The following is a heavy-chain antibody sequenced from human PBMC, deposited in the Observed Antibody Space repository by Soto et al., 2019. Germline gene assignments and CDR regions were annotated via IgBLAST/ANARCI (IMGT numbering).Heavy chain of an antibody. D-gene: IGHD3-10*01. CDR3: AREKAGVRGVIGTQDFDY. CDR2: IYYSGST. Sequence: ASETLSLTCTVSGGSISSGDYYWSWIRQPPGKGLEWIGYIYYSGSTYYNPSLKSRVTISVDTSKNQFSLKLSSVTAADTAVYYCAREKAGVRGVIGTQDFDYWGQGTLVTVSS. V-gene: IGHV4-30-4*01. J-gene: IGHJ4*02. CDR1: GGSISSGDYY.